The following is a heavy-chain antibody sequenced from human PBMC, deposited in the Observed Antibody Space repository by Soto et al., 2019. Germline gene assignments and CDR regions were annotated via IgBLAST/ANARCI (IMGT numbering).Heavy chain of an antibody. CDR2: IYYTGST. Sequence: PSETLSLTCSVSGGSMSPYYWSWIRQAPGKGLEWIGYIYYTGSTNYNPSLESRVSVSVDTSKSQFSLKLSAVTAADTAVYYCATSQKGYNWNYFDHWGQGALVTVSS. J-gene: IGHJ4*02. V-gene: IGHV4-59*08. D-gene: IGHD1-20*01. CDR3: ATSQKGYNWNYFDH. CDR1: GGSMSPYY.